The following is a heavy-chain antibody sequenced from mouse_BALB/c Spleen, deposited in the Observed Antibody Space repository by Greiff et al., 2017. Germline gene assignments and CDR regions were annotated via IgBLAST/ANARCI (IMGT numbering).Heavy chain of an antibody. D-gene: IGHD1-1*02. V-gene: IGHV7-3*02. CDR2: IRNKANGYTT. Sequence: EVQGVESGGGLVQPGGSLRLSCATSGFTFTDYYMSWVRQPPGKALEWLGFIRNKANGYTTEYSASVKGRFTISRDNSQSILYLQMNTLRAEDSATYYCARDTMDWFAYWGQGTLVTVSA. J-gene: IGHJ3*01. CDR1: GFTFTDYY. CDR3: ARDTMDWFAY.